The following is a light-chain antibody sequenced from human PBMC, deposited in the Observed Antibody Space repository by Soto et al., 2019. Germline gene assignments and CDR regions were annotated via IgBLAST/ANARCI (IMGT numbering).Light chain of an antibody. V-gene: IGLV1-36*01. CDR3: AAWDDSLNAVV. J-gene: IGLJ2*01. CDR2: YDD. Sequence: QSVLTQPPSMSGAPRQRVIISCSGSTSNIGDNAVNWYQQLPGKAPKLLIYYDDLKPSGVSDRFSGSKSGTSASLAISGLQSEDEADYYCAAWDDSLNAVVFGGGTKVTVL. CDR1: TSNIGDNA.